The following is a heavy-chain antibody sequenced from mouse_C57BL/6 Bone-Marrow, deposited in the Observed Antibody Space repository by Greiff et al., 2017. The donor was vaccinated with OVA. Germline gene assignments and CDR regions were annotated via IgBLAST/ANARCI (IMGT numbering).Heavy chain of an antibody. CDR2: IDPSDSYT. CDR3: ALITTVAPFAY. V-gene: IGHV1-69*01. Sequence: QVQLQQPGAELVMPGASVKLSCKASGYTFTSYWMHWVKQRPGQGLEWIGEIDPSDSYTNYNQKFKGKSTLTVDKSSSTAYMQLSSLTSEDSAVYYCALITTVAPFAYWGQGTLVTVSA. D-gene: IGHD1-1*01. J-gene: IGHJ3*01. CDR1: GYTFTSYW.